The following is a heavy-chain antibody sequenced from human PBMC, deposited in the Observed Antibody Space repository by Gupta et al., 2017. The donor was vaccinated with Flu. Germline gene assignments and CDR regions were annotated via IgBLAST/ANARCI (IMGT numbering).Heavy chain of an antibody. D-gene: IGHD3-16*01. CDR1: GFSFSNAW. Sequence: EVQLVESGGGLVKPGGSLRVSCAASGFSFSNAWMNWVRQAPGKGLEWVGRIKSRTDGGTIEYAAPVKGRFTISRDDSTNTLYLRMNSLKTEDTAVYFCTTDRTRGMGLTDYFDYWGQGTLVTVSS. CDR2: IKSRTDGGTI. V-gene: IGHV3-15*01. CDR3: TTDRTRGMGLTDYFDY. J-gene: IGHJ4*02.